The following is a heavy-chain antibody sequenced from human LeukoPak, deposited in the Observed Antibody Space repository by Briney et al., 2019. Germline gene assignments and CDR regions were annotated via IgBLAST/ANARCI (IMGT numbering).Heavy chain of an antibody. CDR3: ARLSHSYYYDSSTPED. J-gene: IGHJ4*02. Sequence: PSETLSLTCAVYGGSFSGYYWSWIRQPPGKGLEWIGEINHSGSTNYNPSLKSRVTISVDTSKNQFSLKLSSVTAADTAVYYCARLSHSYYYDSSTPEDWGQGTLVTVSS. V-gene: IGHV4-34*01. CDR1: GGSFSGYY. D-gene: IGHD3-22*01. CDR2: INHSGST.